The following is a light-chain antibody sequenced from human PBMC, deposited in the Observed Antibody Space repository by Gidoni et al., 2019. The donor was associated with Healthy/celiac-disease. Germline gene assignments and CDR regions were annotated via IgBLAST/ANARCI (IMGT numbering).Light chain of an antibody. J-gene: IGKJ4*01. Sequence: EIVLTQSPATLSLSPGERATLSCRASQSVRSDLAWYQQKPGQAPRLLIYDASNRATGIPARFSGRGSGTDFTLTISSLEPEDFAVYYCQQRSNGPPLTFGGGTKVEIK. V-gene: IGKV3-11*01. CDR2: DAS. CDR1: QSVRSD. CDR3: QQRSNGPPLT.